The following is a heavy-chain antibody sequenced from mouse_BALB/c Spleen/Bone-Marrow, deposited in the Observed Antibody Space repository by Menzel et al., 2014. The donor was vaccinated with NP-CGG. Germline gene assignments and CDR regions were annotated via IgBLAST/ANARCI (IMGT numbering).Heavy chain of an antibody. D-gene: IGHD1-1*01. Sequence: VQLQQSGAELVKPGASVKLSCTASGFNIKDTYMHWVKQSPEQGLEWIGRIDPANGNTKYDPKFQGKATITADTSSNTAYLQLSSLTSEDTAVYYCAAYYYGSSYGFAHWGQGTLVTVSA. CDR1: GFNIKDTY. J-gene: IGHJ3*01. V-gene: IGHV14-3*02. CDR3: AAYYYGSSYGFAH. CDR2: IDPANGNT.